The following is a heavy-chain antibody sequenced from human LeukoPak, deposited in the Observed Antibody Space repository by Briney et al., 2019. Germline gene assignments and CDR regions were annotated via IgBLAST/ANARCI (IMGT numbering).Heavy chain of an antibody. CDR3: TRGSPGYSSSWLDF. CDR1: AFTFSSYW. Sequence: PGGSLRLSCAASAFTFSSYWMQWVRQAPGKGRVGVSRINSDRSSRSYADCVKGRFTISRDDAKNTLYLQMSSLSVGDTAIYYCTRGSPGYSSSWLDFWGQGILVTVSS. CDR2: INSDRSSR. J-gene: IGHJ4*02. D-gene: IGHD6-13*01. V-gene: IGHV3-74*01.